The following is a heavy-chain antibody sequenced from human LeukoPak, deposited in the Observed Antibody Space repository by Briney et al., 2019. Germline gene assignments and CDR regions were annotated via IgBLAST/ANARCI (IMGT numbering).Heavy chain of an antibody. D-gene: IGHD2-2*01. V-gene: IGHV4-4*07. J-gene: IGHJ6*03. CDR1: GGSISSYY. CDR2: IYTSGST. CDR3: ARDKVAAMQDYYYYYYMDV. Sequence: SSKTLSLTCTVSGGSISSYYWSWIRQPAGKGLEWIGRIYTSGSTNYNPSLKSRVTMSVDTSKNQFSLKLSSVTAADTAVYYCARDKVAAMQDYYYYYYMDVWGKGTTVTVSS.